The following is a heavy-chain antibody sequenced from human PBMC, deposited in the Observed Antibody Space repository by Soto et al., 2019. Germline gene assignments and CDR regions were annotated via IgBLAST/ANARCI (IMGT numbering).Heavy chain of an antibody. CDR2: ISYGGST. CDR3: SRGILV. Sequence: QVQLQESGPGLVKPSQTLSLTCTVSGGSINSGGYCWSWIRQHPGKGLDWIGCISYGGSTSYNPSLKSRVTVSVDTSKNHFSLKLTSVTAADTAVYSCSRGILVWGQGALITVSS. J-gene: IGHJ4*02. V-gene: IGHV4-31*03. CDR1: GGSINSGGYC. D-gene: IGHD5-18*01.